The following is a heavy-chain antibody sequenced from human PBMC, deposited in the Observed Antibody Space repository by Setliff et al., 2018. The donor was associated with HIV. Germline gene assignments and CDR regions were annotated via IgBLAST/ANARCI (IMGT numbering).Heavy chain of an antibody. D-gene: IGHD2-21*02. CDR2: IIPIFGTA. J-gene: IGHJ4*02. CDR1: GYTFTRYF. CDR3: ALLNHIVVVTALLPGDY. Sequence: GASVKVSCKASGYTFTRYFMHCVRQAPGQGLEWLGGIIPIFGTANYAQKFQDRVTMTTDTSTSTVYMELSRLRSDDTAVYYCALLNHIVVVTALLPGDYWGQGTPVTVSS. V-gene: IGHV1-46*01.